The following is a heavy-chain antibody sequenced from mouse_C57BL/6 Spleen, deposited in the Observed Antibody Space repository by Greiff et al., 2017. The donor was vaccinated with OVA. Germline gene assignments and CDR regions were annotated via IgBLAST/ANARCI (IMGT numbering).Heavy chain of an antibody. D-gene: IGHD2-12*01. CDR3: AGLRHAMDY. J-gene: IGHJ4*01. CDR1: GYTFTSYW. CDR2: IDPSDSYT. Sequence: QVQLQQPGAELVMPGASVKLSCKASGYTFTSYWMHWVKQRPGQGLEWIGEIDPSDSYTNYNQKFKGKSTLTVDKSSSPAYMQLSSLTSEDSAVYYCAGLRHAMDYWGQGTSVTVSS. V-gene: IGHV1-69*01.